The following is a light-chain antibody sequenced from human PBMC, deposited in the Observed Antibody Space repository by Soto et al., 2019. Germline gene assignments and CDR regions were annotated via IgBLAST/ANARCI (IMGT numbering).Light chain of an antibody. J-gene: IGKJ1*01. CDR2: GAS. CDR3: QQYNNWWT. Sequence: EIVMTQSPATLSVSPGETATLSCRASQSVSTSLAWYQQKPGQAPRLLISGASTRATGVPAGFSGSGSETEFTLTISSLQSEDFAVYYCQQYNNWWTFGQGTKVEIK. V-gene: IGKV3-15*01. CDR1: QSVSTS.